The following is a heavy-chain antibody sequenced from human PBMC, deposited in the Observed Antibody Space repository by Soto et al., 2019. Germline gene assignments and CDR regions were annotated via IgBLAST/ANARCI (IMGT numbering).Heavy chain of an antibody. CDR2: ISPSGGST. CDR3: ARDGSSDWLTGFAP. V-gene: IGHV1-46*01. Sequence: QVQLVQSGAEVKKPGASVKVSCKASGYTFTDYYMHWVRQAPGQGLEWMGIISPSGGSTYAQKFQGRVTVTRDTSTSTVYMELSSLRSEDTAVYYCARDGSSDWLTGFAPWGQGTLVTVSS. CDR1: GYTFTDYY. D-gene: IGHD6-19*01. J-gene: IGHJ5*02.